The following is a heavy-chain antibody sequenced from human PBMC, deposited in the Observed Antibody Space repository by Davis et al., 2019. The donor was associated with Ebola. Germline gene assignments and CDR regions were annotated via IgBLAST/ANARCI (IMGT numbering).Heavy chain of an antibody. V-gene: IGHV1-2*02. CDR3: ARSLFLQPLDY. CDR1: GYTFTGYY. CDR2: INPNSGGT. Sequence: ASVKVSCKASGYTFTGYYMQWVRQAPGQGLEWMGWINPNSGGTNYAQKFQGRVTMTRDTSISTAYMELSSLRSDDTAVYYCARSLFLQPLDYWGQGTLVTVSS. J-gene: IGHJ4*02. D-gene: IGHD2-21*01.